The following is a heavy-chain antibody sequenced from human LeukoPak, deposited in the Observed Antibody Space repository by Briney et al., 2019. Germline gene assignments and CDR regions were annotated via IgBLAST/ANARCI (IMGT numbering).Heavy chain of an antibody. D-gene: IGHD6-25*01. V-gene: IGHV4-30-2*02. CDR2: IYHSGST. J-gene: IGHJ4*02. CDR1: GGSISSGGYS. Sequence: PSETLSLTCAVSGGSISSGGYSWSWIRQPPGTGLEWIGYIYHSGSTNYNPSLKSRVTISVDTSKNQFSLKLSSVTAADTAVYYCARGGYEQRLWPTPFDYWGQGTLVTVSS. CDR3: ARGGYEQRLWPTPFDY.